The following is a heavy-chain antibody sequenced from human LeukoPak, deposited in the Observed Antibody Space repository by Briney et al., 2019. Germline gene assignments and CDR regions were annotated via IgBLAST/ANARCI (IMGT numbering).Heavy chain of an antibody. CDR3: ARGVTGIYYYYYMDV. J-gene: IGHJ6*03. CDR1: GYTFTGYY. D-gene: IGHD3-10*01. V-gene: IGHV1-2*02. CDR2: INPNSGDT. Sequence: ASVKVSCKASGYTFTGYYIHWVRQAPGQGLEWMGWINPNSGDTNYAQKFQGEVTITRDKSISTAYMELSRLRSDDTAVYYCARGVTGIYYYYYMDVWGKGPTVTVSS.